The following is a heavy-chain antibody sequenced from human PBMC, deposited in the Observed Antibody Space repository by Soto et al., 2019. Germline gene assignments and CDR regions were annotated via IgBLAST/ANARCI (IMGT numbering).Heavy chain of an antibody. CDR1: GFTFSSYA. D-gene: IGHD2-15*01. V-gene: IGHV3-23*01. J-gene: IGHJ6*02. CDR2: ISGSGDST. Sequence: EVQLLESGGGLVQPGGSLRLSCAASGFTFSSYAMSWVRQAPGKGLEWVSAISGSGDSTYYADSVKGRFTISRDTSKNTLYLQMNSLRPEDTALYYCTKDGGPNCSGGSRDGMDVWGQGTTVTVSS. CDR3: TKDGGPNCSGGSRDGMDV.